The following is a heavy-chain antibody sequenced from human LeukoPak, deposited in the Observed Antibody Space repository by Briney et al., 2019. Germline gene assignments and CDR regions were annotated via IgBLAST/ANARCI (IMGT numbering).Heavy chain of an antibody. CDR1: GGSISSYY. CDR3: ARGIAAAGNFDY. V-gene: IGHV4-59*01. Sequence: SETLSLTCTVSGGSISSYYWSWIRQPPGKGLEWIGYNYYSGSTNYNPSLKSRVTISVDTSKNQFSLKLSSVTAADTAVYYCARGIAAAGNFDYWGQGTLVTVSS. D-gene: IGHD6-13*01. J-gene: IGHJ4*02. CDR2: NYYSGST.